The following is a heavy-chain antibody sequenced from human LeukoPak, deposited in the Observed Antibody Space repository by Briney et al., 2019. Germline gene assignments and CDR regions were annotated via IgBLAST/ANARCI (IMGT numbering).Heavy chain of an antibody. V-gene: IGHV4-61*02. CDR3: ARGNRRGSSVWYNY. Sequence: SETLSLTCTVSGGSISSDSYYWSWIRQPAGKGLEWIGRIYTSGSTNYNPSLKSRVTISVDTSKNQFSLKLSSVTAADTAVYYCARGNRRGSSVWYNYWGQGTLVTVSS. D-gene: IGHD6-19*01. CDR2: IYTSGST. CDR1: GGSISSDSYY. J-gene: IGHJ4*02.